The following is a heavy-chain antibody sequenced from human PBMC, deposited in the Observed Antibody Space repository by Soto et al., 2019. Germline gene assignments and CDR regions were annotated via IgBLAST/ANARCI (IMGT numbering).Heavy chain of an antibody. V-gene: IGHV1-2*02. CDR3: ARDIAARGNFYYYYGMDV. CDR2: INPNSGGT. Sequence: ASVKVSCKASGYTFTGYYMHWVRRAPGQGLEWMGWINPNSGGTNYAQKFQGRVTMTRDTSISTAYMELSRLRSDDTAVYYCARDIAARGNFYYYYGMDVWGQGTTVTVSS. J-gene: IGHJ6*02. D-gene: IGHD6-6*01. CDR1: GYTFTGYY.